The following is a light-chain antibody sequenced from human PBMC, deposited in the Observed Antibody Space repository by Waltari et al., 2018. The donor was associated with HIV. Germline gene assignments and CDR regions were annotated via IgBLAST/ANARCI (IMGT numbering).Light chain of an antibody. Sequence: QSALTQPASVSGSPGQSITISCTGTSSDVGSYNLVSWYQQHPGKAPKLMIYEVSKRPSGFSNRFSGSKSGNTASPTISGLQAEDEADYYCCSYAGSSTLVFGGGTKLTVL. CDR3: CSYAGSSTLV. CDR2: EVS. CDR1: SSDVGSYNL. J-gene: IGLJ3*02. V-gene: IGLV2-23*02.